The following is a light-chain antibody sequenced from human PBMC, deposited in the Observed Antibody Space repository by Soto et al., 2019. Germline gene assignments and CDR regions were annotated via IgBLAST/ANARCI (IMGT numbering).Light chain of an antibody. CDR1: QSVTSW. V-gene: IGKV1-5*03. CDR3: QQYRGYSWT. Sequence: DIQMTQSPSTLSASVGDRVTITCRASQSVTSWLAWYQQKPGKAPNLLIYKASNLEYGVSSRFSGSGYGTEFTLTISRLQPDDFATYYCQQYRGYSWTFGQGTKVEIK. CDR2: KAS. J-gene: IGKJ1*01.